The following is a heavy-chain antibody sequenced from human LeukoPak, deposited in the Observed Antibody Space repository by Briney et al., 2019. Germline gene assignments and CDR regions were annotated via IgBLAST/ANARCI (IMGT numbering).Heavy chain of an antibody. CDR3: ARDRGRYDYVWGSYRYIPLNFDY. Sequence: GGSLRLSCAASGFTFSSYWMSWVRQAPGKGLEWVANIKQDGSEKYYVDSVKGRFTISRDNAKNSLYLQVNSLRAEDTAVYYCARDRGRYDYVWGSYRYIPLNFDYWGQGTLVTVSS. CDR1: GFTFSSYW. D-gene: IGHD3-16*02. J-gene: IGHJ4*02. V-gene: IGHV3-7*01. CDR2: IKQDGSEK.